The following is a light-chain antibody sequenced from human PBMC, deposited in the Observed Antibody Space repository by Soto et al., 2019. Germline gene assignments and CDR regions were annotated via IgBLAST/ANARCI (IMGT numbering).Light chain of an antibody. V-gene: IGLV2-23*03. CDR2: EGS. J-gene: IGLJ2*01. CDR3: CSYAGSSTFGVV. Sequence: QSVLTQPASVSGSPGQSITISCTGTSSVVGSYNLVSWYQQHPGKAPKLMIYEGSKRPSGVSNRFSGSKSGNTASLTISGLQAEDEADYYCCSYAGSSTFGVVFGGGTKLTVL. CDR1: SSVVGSYNL.